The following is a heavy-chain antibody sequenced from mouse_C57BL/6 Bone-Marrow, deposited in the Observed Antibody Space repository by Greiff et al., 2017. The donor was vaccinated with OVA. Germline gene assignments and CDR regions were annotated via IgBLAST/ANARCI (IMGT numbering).Heavy chain of an antibody. CDR2: ISDGGSYT. D-gene: IGHD1-3*01. CDR3: ARDLKDGGPAY. CDR1: GFTFSSYA. V-gene: IGHV5-4*01. Sequence: EVMLVESGGGLVKPGGSLKLSCAASGFTFSSYAMSWVRQTPEKRLEWVATISDGGSYTYYPDNVKGRFTISRDNAKNNLYLQMSHLKSEDTAMYYCARDLKDGGPAYWGQGTTLTVSS. J-gene: IGHJ2*01.